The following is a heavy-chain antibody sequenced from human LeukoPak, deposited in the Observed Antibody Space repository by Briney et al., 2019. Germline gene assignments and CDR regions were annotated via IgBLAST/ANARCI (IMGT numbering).Heavy chain of an antibody. CDR2: IYYSGST. CDR3: ARRRSIAARPGYLDY. V-gene: IGHV4-39*01. J-gene: IGHJ4*02. CDR1: GGSISSSSYY. D-gene: IGHD6-6*01. Sequence: SETLSLTCTVSGGSISSSSYYWGWIRQPPGKGLEWIGSIYYSGSTYYNPSLKSRVTISVDTSKNQFSLKLSSVTAADTAVYYCARRRSIAARPGYLDYWGQGTLVTASS.